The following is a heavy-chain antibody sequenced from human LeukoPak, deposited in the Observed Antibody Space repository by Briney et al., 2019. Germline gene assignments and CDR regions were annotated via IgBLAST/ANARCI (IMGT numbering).Heavy chain of an antibody. J-gene: IGHJ6*03. V-gene: IGHV3-64*01. Sequence: TGGSLRLSCAASGFTFSSYAMHWVRQAPGKGLEYVSAISSNGGSTYYANSVKGRFTISRDNSKNTLYLQMNSLRAEDTAVYYCARAQIDCSSTSCSSIYYYYYMDVWGKGTTVTVSS. CDR3: ARAQIDCSSTSCSSIYYYYYMDV. D-gene: IGHD2-2*01. CDR1: GFTFSSYA. CDR2: ISSNGGST.